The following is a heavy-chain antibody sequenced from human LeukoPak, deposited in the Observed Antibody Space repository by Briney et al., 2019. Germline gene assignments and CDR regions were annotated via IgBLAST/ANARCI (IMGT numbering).Heavy chain of an antibody. V-gene: IGHV3-15*01. CDR2: IKSKTDGGTT. CDR3: TTDPAWGWELISNFDY. D-gene: IGHD1-26*01. J-gene: IGHJ4*02. CDR1: GFTFSNAW. Sequence: GGSLRLSCAASGFTFSNAWMSWVRQAPGKGLEWVGRIKSKTDGGTTDYAAPVKGRFTISRDDSKNTLYLQMNSLKTEDTAVYYCTTDPAWGWELISNFDYWGQGTLVTVSS.